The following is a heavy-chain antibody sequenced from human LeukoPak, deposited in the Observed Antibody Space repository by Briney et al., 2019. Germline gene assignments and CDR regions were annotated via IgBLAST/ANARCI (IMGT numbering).Heavy chain of an antibody. CDR2: ISAYNGNT. CDR3: ARVYSSSWKYYYYYYYMDV. D-gene: IGHD6-13*01. J-gene: IGHJ6*03. CDR1: GYTFTSYG. Sequence: ASVKVSRKASGYTFTSYGISWVRQAPGQGLEWMGWISAYNGNTNYAQKLQGRVTMTTDTSTSTAYMELRSLRSDDTAVYYCARVYSSSWKYYYYYYYMDVWGKGTTVTVSS. V-gene: IGHV1-18*01.